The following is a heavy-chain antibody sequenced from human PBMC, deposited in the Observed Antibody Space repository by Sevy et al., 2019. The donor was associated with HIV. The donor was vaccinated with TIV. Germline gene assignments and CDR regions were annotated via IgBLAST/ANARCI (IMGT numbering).Heavy chain of an antibody. CDR1: GFSFSIYW. D-gene: IGHD5-18*01. J-gene: IGHJ4*01. Sequence: GGSLRLSCAASGFSFSIYWMSWVRQAPGKGLEWVATMKQDGSEEDYVDSVKGGFTISRDNAKNSLVLQMNSLSAEDTAVYYCVREGLGGYSYSLDYWGHGTLVTVSS. CDR3: VREGLGGYSYSLDY. V-gene: IGHV3-7*01. CDR2: MKQDGSEE.